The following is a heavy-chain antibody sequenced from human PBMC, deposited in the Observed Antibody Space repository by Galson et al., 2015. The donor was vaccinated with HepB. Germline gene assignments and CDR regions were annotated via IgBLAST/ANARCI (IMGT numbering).Heavy chain of an antibody. J-gene: IGHJ6*02. Sequence: SVTVSCKASGSTFTSCYMHWVRQAPGQGLEWMGIINPSGGSTSYAQKFQGRVTMTRDTSTSTVYMELSSLRSEDTAVYYCARGGSSSSAVYYYYGMDVWGQGTTVTVSS. CDR2: INPSGGST. CDR3: ARGGSSSSAVYYYYGMDV. CDR1: GSTFTSCY. V-gene: IGHV1-46*01. D-gene: IGHD6-6*01.